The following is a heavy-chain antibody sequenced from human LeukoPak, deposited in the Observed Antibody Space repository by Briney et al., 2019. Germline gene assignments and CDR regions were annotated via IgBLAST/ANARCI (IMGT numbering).Heavy chain of an antibody. CDR1: GFTLSSYW. Sequence: GGSLRLSCAASGFTLSSYWMHWVRQAPGKGLAWVSRVNGDGSGTTYADSVKGRFTISRDNAKNTLYLEMNSLRVEDTAVYYWARGPASASWNCYVGDHWGQGSLVTVSS. CDR2: VNGDGSGT. D-gene: IGHD2-21*01. J-gene: IGHJ4*02. CDR3: ARGPASASWNCYVGDH. V-gene: IGHV3-74*03.